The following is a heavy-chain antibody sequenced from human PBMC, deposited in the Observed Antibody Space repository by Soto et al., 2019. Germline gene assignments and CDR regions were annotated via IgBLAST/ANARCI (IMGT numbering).Heavy chain of an antibody. CDR2: ISSSSSTI. CDR3: ARSGSRVVPQVCYMDV. J-gene: IGHJ6*03. D-gene: IGHD3-10*01. Sequence: PGGSLRLSCAASGFTFSSYSMNWVRQAPGKGLEWVSYISSSSSTIYYADSVKGRFTISRDNAKNSLYLQMNSLRAEDTAVYYCARSGSRVVPQVCYMDVWGKGTTVTVSS. V-gene: IGHV3-48*01. CDR1: GFTFSSYS.